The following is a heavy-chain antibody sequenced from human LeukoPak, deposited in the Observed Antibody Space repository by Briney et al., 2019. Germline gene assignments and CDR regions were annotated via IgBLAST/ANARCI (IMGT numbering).Heavy chain of an antibody. V-gene: IGHV1-18*01. J-gene: IGHJ4*02. CDR2: ISPYNGNT. Sequence: ASVKVSCKASGYTFTNYGLSWVRQAPGQGLEWKGWISPYNGNTNYAQKLQGRVIVTTDTSTTTAYMELRSLRSDDTAVYYCTRTVLDCKNGVCYDYWGQGTLVTVSS. D-gene: IGHD2-8*01. CDR3: TRTVLDCKNGVCYDY. CDR1: GYTFTNYG.